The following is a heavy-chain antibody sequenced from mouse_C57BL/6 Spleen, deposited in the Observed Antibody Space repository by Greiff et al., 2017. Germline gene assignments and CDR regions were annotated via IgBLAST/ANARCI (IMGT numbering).Heavy chain of an antibody. J-gene: IGHJ3*01. V-gene: IGHV5-6*01. D-gene: IGHD2-4*01. CDR2: ISSGGSYT. Sequence: EVNVVESGGDLVKPGGSLKLSCAASGFTFSSYGMSWVRQTPDKRLEWVATISSGGSYTYYPDSVKGRFTISRDNAKNTLYLQMSSLKSEDTAMYYCARHEGLYYDYDWCAYWGQGTLVTVSA. CDR3: ARHEGLYYDYDWCAY. CDR1: GFTFSSYG.